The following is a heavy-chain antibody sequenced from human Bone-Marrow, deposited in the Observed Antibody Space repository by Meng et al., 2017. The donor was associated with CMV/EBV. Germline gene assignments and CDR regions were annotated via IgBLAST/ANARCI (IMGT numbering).Heavy chain of an antibody. Sequence: QAQLVHCGAEVKKPGAQLKVYCKASGYTFTGYDMHWVRQAPGQVLEWMGCINPNSGGTNYAQKFQGRVTMTRDTSISTAYMELSRLRSDDTAVYYCARGAWYYDSSGYSAFWGQGTLVTVSS. CDR2: INPNSGGT. D-gene: IGHD3-22*01. V-gene: IGHV1-2*02. CDR3: ARGAWYYDSSGYSAF. CDR1: GYTFTGYD. J-gene: IGHJ4*02.